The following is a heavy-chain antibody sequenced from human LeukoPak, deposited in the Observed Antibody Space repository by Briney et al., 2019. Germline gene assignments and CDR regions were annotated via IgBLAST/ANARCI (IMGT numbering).Heavy chain of an antibody. CDR1: GYSFTSYW. Sequence: GKSLKISCKGSGYSFTSYWIGWVRQMPGKGLEWMGIIYPGDSDTRYSPSFQGQVTISADKSISTAYLQWSSLKASDTAMYYCARRYYYGSGRGYYFDYWGQGTLVTVSS. CDR2: IYPGDSDT. J-gene: IGHJ4*02. CDR3: ARRYYYGSGRGYYFDY. V-gene: IGHV5-51*01. D-gene: IGHD3-10*01.